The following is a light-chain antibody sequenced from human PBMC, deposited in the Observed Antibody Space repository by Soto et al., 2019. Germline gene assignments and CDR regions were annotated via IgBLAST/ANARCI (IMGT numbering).Light chain of an antibody. CDR1: SSDVGGYNY. CDR3: SSYTSTYISV. J-gene: IGLJ1*01. V-gene: IGLV2-14*01. CDR2: EVS. Sequence: QSVLTQPASVSVSPGQTITISCTGSSSDVGGYNYVSWYQQYPGKAPSLMIYEVSNRPSGVSDRFSGYKSGNTASLTISGLQAEDEADYYCSSYTSTYISVFANGPNVNV.